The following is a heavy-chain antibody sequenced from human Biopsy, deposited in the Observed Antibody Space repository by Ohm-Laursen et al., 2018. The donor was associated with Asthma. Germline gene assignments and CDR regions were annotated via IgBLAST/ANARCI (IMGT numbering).Heavy chain of an antibody. Sequence: GPSVTPSCKTSGYTFNSAGITWVRQAPGQGLEWMGWISVYNGNTKVAQKLQDRVTMITDASTSTAYMELRSLRSDDTAVYFCARAVDYSHYYGIDVWGQGTTVTVS. D-gene: IGHD3-10*01. V-gene: IGHV1-18*01. J-gene: IGHJ6*02. CDR3: ARAVDYSHYYGIDV. CDR1: GYTFNSAG. CDR2: ISVYNGNT.